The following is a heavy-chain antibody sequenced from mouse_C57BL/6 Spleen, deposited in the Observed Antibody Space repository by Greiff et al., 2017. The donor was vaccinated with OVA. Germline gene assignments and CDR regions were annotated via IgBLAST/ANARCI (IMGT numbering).Heavy chain of an antibody. D-gene: IGHD1-1*01. J-gene: IGHJ2*01. CDR3: ARGTDYYGSYYFDY. Sequence: QVHVKQSGAELVKPGASVKMSCKASGYTFTTYPIEWMKQNHGKSLEWIGNFHPYNDDTKYNEKFKGKATLTVEKSSSTVYLELSRLTSDDSAVYYCARGTDYYGSYYFDYWGQGTTLTVSS. V-gene: IGHV1-47*01. CDR2: FHPYNDDT. CDR1: GYTFTTYP.